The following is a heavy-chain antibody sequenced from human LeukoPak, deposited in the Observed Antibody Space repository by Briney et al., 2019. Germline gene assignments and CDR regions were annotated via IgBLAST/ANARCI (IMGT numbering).Heavy chain of an antibody. CDR1: GGSIRSYY. CDR2: IYYSGST. CDR3: ATGMTVAGDLGFDY. D-gene: IGHD6-19*01. Sequence: PSETLSLTCTVSGGSIRSYYWNWIRQPPGKGLEWIGYIYYSGSTKYNPSLKSRATISLDTSKNQFSLKLSSVTATDTAVYYCATGMTVAGDLGFDYWGQGTLVTVSS. J-gene: IGHJ4*02. V-gene: IGHV4-59*01.